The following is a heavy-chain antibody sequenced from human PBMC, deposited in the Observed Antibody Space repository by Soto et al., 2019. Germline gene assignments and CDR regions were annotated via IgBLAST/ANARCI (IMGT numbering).Heavy chain of an antibody. D-gene: IGHD5-18*01. CDR2: IRSKAYGATT. J-gene: IGHJ6*02. Sequence: PGGSLRLSCVASGFTFGDYTMSWFRQAPGGGLEWVSFIRSKAYGATTEYAASVKGRFTISRDDSKSIAYLQMNSLKSEDTAVYYCARDLATSDSDDFYGMEGWGQGTTVTVSS. V-gene: IGHV3-49*03. CDR1: GFTFGDYT. CDR3: ARDLATSDSDDFYGMEG.